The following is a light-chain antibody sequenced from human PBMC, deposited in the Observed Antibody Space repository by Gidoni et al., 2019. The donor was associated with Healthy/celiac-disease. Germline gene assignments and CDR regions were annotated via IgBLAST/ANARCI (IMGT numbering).Light chain of an antibody. Sequence: IQLTQSPSFLSASVGDRVTITCLASQCISSYLAWYQQKPGKAPKLLIYAASTLQSGVPSRFSGSGSGTEFTLTISSLQPEDCATYYCQQLNSYPGITFGPGTKVDIK. J-gene: IGKJ3*01. CDR2: AAS. CDR1: QCISSY. V-gene: IGKV1-9*01. CDR3: QQLNSYPGIT.